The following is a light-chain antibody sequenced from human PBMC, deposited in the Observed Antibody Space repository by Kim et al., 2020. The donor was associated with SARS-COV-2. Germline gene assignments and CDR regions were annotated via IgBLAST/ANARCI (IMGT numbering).Light chain of an antibody. V-gene: IGKV3-20*01. Sequence: EIVLTQSPATLSLSPGERAALSCRASQSVSSSYLAWYQQKPGQAPRLLIYGASSRATGIPDRFSGSGSGTDFTLTITRLEPDDFAVYYCQQYGTSPLTFAGGTKVNIK. CDR2: GAS. CDR1: QSVSSSY. CDR3: QQYGTSPLT. J-gene: IGKJ4*01.